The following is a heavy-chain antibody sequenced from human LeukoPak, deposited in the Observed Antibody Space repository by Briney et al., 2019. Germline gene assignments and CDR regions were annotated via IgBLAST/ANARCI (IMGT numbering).Heavy chain of an antibody. V-gene: IGHV1-69*05. CDR1: GGTFSSYA. CDR2: IIPIFGTA. CDR3: ARLGYCSSTSCYMNRFDP. Sequence: SVKVSCKASGGTFSSYAISWVRQAPGQGLEWMGGIIPIFGTANYAQKFQGRVTITTDESTSTAYMELSSLRSEDTAVYYCARLGYCSSTSCYMNRFDPWGQGTLVTVSS. D-gene: IGHD2-2*01. J-gene: IGHJ5*02.